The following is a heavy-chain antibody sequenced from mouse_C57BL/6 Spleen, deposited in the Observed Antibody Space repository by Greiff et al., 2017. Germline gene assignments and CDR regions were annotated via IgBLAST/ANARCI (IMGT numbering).Heavy chain of an antibody. CDR3: SRAPDGYWYFDV. CDR1: GFTFSDFY. Sequence: EVKLMESGGGLVQPGRSLRLSCATSGFTFSDFYMEWVRQAPGKGLEWIAASRNKANDYTTEYSASVKGRFIVSRDTSQSILYLQMNALIAEDTAIYFCSRAPDGYWYFDVWGTGTTVTVSS. V-gene: IGHV7-1*01. J-gene: IGHJ1*03. D-gene: IGHD2-3*01. CDR2: SRNKANDYTT.